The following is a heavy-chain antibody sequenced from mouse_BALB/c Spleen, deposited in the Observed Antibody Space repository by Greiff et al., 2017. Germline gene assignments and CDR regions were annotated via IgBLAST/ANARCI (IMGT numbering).Heavy chain of an antibody. Sequence: VQLQQSGAELVRPGSSVKISCKASGYAFSSYWMNWVKQRPGQGLEWIGQIYPGDGDTNYNGKFKGKATLTADKSSSTAYMQLSSLTSEDSAVYFCARAYGNFPYAMDYWGQGTSVTVSS. D-gene: IGHD2-1*01. J-gene: IGHJ4*01. CDR1: GYAFSSYW. CDR3: ARAYGNFPYAMDY. V-gene: IGHV1-80*01. CDR2: IYPGDGDT.